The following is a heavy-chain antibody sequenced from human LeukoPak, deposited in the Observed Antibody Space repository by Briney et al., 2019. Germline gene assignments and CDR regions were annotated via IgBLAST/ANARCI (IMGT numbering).Heavy chain of an antibody. J-gene: IGHJ6*02. D-gene: IGHD3-10*01. Sequence: GGSQSLSCAASGLIFSSYGMHWVRHAPGKGLEWVAVIWDDGTNKYYADSVKGRFTISRDNSENTLYLQMNSLRAEDAAVYYCARGLSGSYGMDVWGQGTTVTVSS. CDR3: ARGLSGSYGMDV. CDR1: GLIFSSYG. V-gene: IGHV3-33*01. CDR2: IWDDGTNK.